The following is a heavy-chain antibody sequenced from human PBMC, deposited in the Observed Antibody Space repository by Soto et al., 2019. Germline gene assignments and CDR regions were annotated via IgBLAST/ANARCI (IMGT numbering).Heavy chain of an antibody. D-gene: IGHD4-17*01. CDR3: AREPSTVTTLYYFHY. J-gene: IGHJ4*02. V-gene: IGHV3-30*03. Sequence: GGSLRLSCAASGFTFSSYGMHWVRQGPGKGLEWVAVILYDGSNKHYADSVKGRFTISRDNSKNTVYLEMNSLRAEDTAVYYCAREPSTVTTLYYFHYWGQGTVVTV. CDR2: ILYDGSNK. CDR1: GFTFSSYG.